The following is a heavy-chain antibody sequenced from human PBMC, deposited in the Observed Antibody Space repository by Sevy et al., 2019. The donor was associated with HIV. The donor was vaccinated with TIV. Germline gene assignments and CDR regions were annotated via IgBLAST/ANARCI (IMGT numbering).Heavy chain of an antibody. J-gene: IGHJ6*02. Sequence: ASVKVSCKASGGTFSSYVISWVRQAPGQGLEWMGGIIPIFGTANYAQKFQGRVTITADESTSTAYMELSSLRSEDTAVYYCARDSGIVATIIYYYYGMDVWGQGTTVTVSS. CDR3: ARDSGIVATIIYYYYGMDV. V-gene: IGHV1-69*13. CDR1: GGTFSSYV. CDR2: IIPIFGTA. D-gene: IGHD5-12*01.